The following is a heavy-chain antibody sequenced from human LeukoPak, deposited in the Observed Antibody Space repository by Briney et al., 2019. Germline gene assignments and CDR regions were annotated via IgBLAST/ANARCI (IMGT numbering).Heavy chain of an antibody. Sequence: GGSLRLSCAASGFTFSSYSMNWVRQAPGKGLEWVGFIRSKAYGGTTEYAASVKGRFTISRDDSKSIAYLQMNSLKTEDTAVYYCTRDGGSIAAAGTSDYWGQGTLVTVSS. CDR3: TRDGGSIAAAGTSDY. J-gene: IGHJ4*02. D-gene: IGHD6-13*01. V-gene: IGHV3-49*04. CDR2: IRSKAYGGTT. CDR1: GFTFSSYS.